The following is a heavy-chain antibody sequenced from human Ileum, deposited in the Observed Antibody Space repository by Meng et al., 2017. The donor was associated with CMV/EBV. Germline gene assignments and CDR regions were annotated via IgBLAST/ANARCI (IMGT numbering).Heavy chain of an antibody. Sequence: LRPACAASGFPFGASYMTWVRQAPGKGLEWVSYITGSGDIIYYADSVKGRFTISRDNAKSSLYLEINSLRAEDTAVYYCARGNYGFDYWGQGTLVTVSS. V-gene: IGHV3-11*01. CDR2: ITGSGDII. CDR1: GFPFGASY. D-gene: IGHD5-24*01. CDR3: ARGNYGFDY. J-gene: IGHJ4*02.